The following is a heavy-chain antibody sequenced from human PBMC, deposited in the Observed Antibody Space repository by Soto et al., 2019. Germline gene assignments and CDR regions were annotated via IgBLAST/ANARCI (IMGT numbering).Heavy chain of an antibody. CDR2: VNSDGTST. CDR1: GLTFSGYW. D-gene: IGHD2-15*01. V-gene: IGHV3-74*01. J-gene: IGHJ4*02. CDR3: ARGWTGGY. Sequence: EVQLVESGGDLVQPGGSLRLSCAASGLTFSGYWMHWVRQAPGKGLVWVSRVNSDGTSTAYADSVKGRFTISRDNAKNTLYRQMNRLRAEDTALYYCARGWTGGYWGQGTLVTVSS.